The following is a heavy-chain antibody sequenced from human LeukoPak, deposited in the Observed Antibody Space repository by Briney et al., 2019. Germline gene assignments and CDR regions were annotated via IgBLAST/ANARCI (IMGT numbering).Heavy chain of an antibody. CDR2: IDYSGST. J-gene: IGHJ6*03. CDR3: ARGRGYSYGYYYYYYMDV. Sequence: SETLSLTCAVSADSISSGGYSWSWIRQPPGKGLEWIGYIDYSGSTYYNPSLKSRVTISVDTSKNQFSLKLSSVTAADTAVYYCARGRGYSYGYYYYYYMDVWGKGTTVTVS. V-gene: IGHV4-30-4*07. CDR1: ADSISSGGYS. D-gene: IGHD5-18*01.